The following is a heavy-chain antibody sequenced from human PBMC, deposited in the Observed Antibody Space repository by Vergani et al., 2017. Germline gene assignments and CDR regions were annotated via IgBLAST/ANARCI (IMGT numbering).Heavy chain of an antibody. J-gene: IGHJ5*02. CDR3: TTLPRTTNIHNWFDP. CDR2: ISAYNGNT. Sequence: QVQLVQSGAEVKKPGASVKVSCKASGYTFTSYGISWVRQAPGQGLEWMGWISAYNGNTNYAQKLQGRVTMTTDTSTSTAYMELRSLRSEDTALYYCTTLPRTTNIHNWFDPWGQGTLVTVSS. D-gene: IGHD4-11*01. CDR1: GYTFTSYG. V-gene: IGHV1-18*01.